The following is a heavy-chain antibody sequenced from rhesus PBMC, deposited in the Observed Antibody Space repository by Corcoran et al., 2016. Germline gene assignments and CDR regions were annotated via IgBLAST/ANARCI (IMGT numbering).Heavy chain of an antibody. J-gene: IGHJ6*01. CDR3: ARGSSGWSGGGLDS. CDR2: INPYNGNT. D-gene: IGHD6S26*01. Sequence: QVQLVQSGAEVKKPGSSVKVSCKASGYTFTDYYMHWVRQAPRQGLEWMGWINPYNGNTKYAQKFQGRGTMTRETSTSTAYMELSSLRSEDTAVYYCARGSSGWSGGGLDSWGQGVVVTVSS. V-gene: IGHV1S2*01. CDR1: GYTFTDYY.